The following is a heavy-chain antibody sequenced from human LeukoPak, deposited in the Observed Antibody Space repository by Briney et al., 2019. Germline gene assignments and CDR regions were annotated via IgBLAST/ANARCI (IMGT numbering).Heavy chain of an antibody. V-gene: IGHV4-30-4*01. CDR1: GGSISSGDYY. Sequence: SETLSLTCTVSGGSISSGDYYWSWIRQPPGKGLEWIGYIYYSGSTYYNPSLKSRVTISVDTSKSQFSLKLSSVTAADTAVYYCAGTARLPDSDYWGQGTLVTVSS. CDR2: IYYSGST. J-gene: IGHJ4*02. CDR3: AGTARLPDSDY. D-gene: IGHD6-6*01.